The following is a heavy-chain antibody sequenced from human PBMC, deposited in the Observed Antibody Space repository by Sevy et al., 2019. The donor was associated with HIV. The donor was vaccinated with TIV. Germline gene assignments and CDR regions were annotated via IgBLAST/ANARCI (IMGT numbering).Heavy chain of an antibody. J-gene: IGHJ4*01. CDR3: TRWQAAQSIFDY. Sequence: GGSLRLSCTASGFTFGDYCMSWVRQAPGKGLEWVAFLKSDVYGGTVDHAASVRGRFVISRDDSKTIAYLQMNDLKTEDTGVYYCTRWQAAQSIFDYWGHGALVTVSS. CDR2: LKSDVYGGTV. D-gene: IGHD6-13*01. V-gene: IGHV3-49*04. CDR1: GFTFGDYC.